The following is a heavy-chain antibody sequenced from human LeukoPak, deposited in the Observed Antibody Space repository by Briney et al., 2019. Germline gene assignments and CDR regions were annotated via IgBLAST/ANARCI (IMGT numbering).Heavy chain of an antibody. CDR1: GGTFSSYA. D-gene: IGHD6-19*01. V-gene: IGHV1-69*13. Sequence: ASVKVSCKASGGTFSSYAISWVRQAPGQGLEWMGGIIPIFGTANYAQKFQGRVTITADESTSTAYMELSSLRSEDTAVYYCAGWAVAKGDPVFDIGGKGKRVTV. J-gene: IGHJ3*02. CDR3: AGWAVAKGDPVFDI. CDR2: IIPIFGTA.